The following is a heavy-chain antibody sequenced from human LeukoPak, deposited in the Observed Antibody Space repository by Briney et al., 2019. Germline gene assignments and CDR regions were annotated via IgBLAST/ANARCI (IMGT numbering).Heavy chain of an antibody. D-gene: IGHD2-2*01. Sequence: KPSETLSLTCTVSGGSVTYTNYYWGWIRQPPGKGLQWIGVIYYNGKTYYNPSLKSRVTVAVDTSKNQFSLKLSSVTAADTAVYYCARDFVVPAATSHVSRYFDLWGRGTLVTVSS. CDR3: ARDFVVPAATSHVSRYFDL. V-gene: IGHV4-39*07. CDR1: GGSVTYTNYY. J-gene: IGHJ2*01. CDR2: IYYNGKT.